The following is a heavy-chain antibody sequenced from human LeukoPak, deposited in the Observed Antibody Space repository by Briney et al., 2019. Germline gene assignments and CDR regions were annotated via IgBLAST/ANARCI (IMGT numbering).Heavy chain of an antibody. CDR1: GGSISSGSYY. Sequence: PSQTLSLTCTVSGGSISSGSYYWSWIRQPAGKGLEWIGRIYTSGSTNYNPSLKSRVTISVDTSKNQFSLKLSSVTAADTALYYCARVLRGYSYGAEFDYWGQGTLVTVSS. CDR2: IYTSGST. V-gene: IGHV4-61*02. CDR3: ARVLRGYSYGAEFDY. D-gene: IGHD5-18*01. J-gene: IGHJ4*02.